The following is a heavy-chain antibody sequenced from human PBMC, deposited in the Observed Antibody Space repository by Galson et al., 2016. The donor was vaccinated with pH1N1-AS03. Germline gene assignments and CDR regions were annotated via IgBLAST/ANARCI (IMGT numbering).Heavy chain of an antibody. J-gene: IGHJ6*02. CDR1: GGTFSTYG. CDR3: AREGVLSDRAFNYYGMDV. Sequence: SVKVSCKASGGTFSTYGISWVRQATGQGLEWMGGIITIFGTTNYAQKFQGRVTITADESTSTAYLDLSSLRSEDTAVYYGAREGVLSDRAFNYYGMDVWGQGTTVSVSS. D-gene: IGHD3-16*01. CDR2: IITIFGTT. V-gene: IGHV1-69*13.